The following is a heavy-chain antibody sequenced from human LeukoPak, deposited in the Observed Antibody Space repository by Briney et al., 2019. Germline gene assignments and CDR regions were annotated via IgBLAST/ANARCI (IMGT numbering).Heavy chain of an antibody. D-gene: IGHD6-13*01. J-gene: IGHJ4*02. Sequence: SETLSLTCTVSGGSISNNYWSWIRQPAGKGLEWIGRIHTSGSTNYNPSLKSRVTMSVDTSKNHFSLKLSSVTAADTAVYYCARHVYSSSPFDYWGQGTLVTVSS. V-gene: IGHV4-4*07. CDR2: IHTSGST. CDR1: GGSISNNY. CDR3: ARHVYSSSPFDY.